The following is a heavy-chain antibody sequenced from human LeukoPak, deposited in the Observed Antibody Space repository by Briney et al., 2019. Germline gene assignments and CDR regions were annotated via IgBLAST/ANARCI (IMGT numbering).Heavy chain of an antibody. D-gene: IGHD7-27*01. CDR3: ARGADGNWGY. CDR2: INTKNGDT. V-gene: IGHV1-2*02. CDR1: GYTFTHCY. Sequence: ASVKVSCKASGYTFTHCYMHWVRQAPGQGLEWMGWINTKNGDTSYAHKFQGRVTMTRDTSVSTAYMEMRRLTSDDTAVYYCARGADGNWGYWGQGTLVTVSS. J-gene: IGHJ4*02.